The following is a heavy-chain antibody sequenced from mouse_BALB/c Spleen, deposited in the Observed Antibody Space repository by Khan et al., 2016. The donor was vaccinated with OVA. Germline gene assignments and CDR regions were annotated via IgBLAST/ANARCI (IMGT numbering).Heavy chain of an antibody. J-gene: IGHJ4*01. CDR3: AREGSLYNYAMDY. CDR1: GYSITSDYA. Sequence: EVQLVESGPGLVQPSQSLSLTCTVTGYSITSDYAWNWLRSFPSNKLEWMVYISYRGRPNYTPSIKSRISITRDPSNNQFFLQLNSVTTEDTATYYCAREGSLYNYAMDYWGQGTLVTVSS. CDR2: ISYRGRP. V-gene: IGHV3-2*02.